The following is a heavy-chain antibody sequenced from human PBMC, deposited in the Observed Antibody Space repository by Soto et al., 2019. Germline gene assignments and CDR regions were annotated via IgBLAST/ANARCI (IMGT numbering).Heavy chain of an antibody. CDR3: ARGTGLVLRYFDWLPDFDY. J-gene: IGHJ4*02. D-gene: IGHD3-9*01. CDR1: VFTFISYG. CDR2: IWYDGSNK. Sequence: GWPLRLSCASSVFTFISYGMHWVRQAPGKGLEWVAVIWYDGSNKYYADSVKGRFTISRDNSKNTLYLQMNSLRAEDTAVYYCARGTGLVLRYFDWLPDFDYWGQGTLVTVSS. V-gene: IGHV3-33*01.